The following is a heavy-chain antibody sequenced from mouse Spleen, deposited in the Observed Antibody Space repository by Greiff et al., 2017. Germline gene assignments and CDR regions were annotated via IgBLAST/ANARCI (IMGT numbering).Heavy chain of an antibody. CDR2: IDPSDSET. J-gene: IGHJ2*01. CDR1: GYTFTSYW. V-gene: IGHV1-52*01. CDR3: ARRDGDY. Sequence: QVQLQQSGAELAKPGASVKMSCKASGYTFTSYWMHWVKQRPIQGLEWIGNIDPSDSETHYNQKFKDKATLTVDKSSSTAYMQLSSLTSEDSAVYYCARRDGDYWGQGTTLTVSS. D-gene: IGHD3-3*01.